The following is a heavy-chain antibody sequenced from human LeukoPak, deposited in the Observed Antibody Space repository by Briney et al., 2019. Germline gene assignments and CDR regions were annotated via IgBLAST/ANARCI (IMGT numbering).Heavy chain of an antibody. V-gene: IGHV4-59*01. Sequence: PSETLSLTCTVSGGSISSYYWSWIRQPPGKGLEWIGCSHYSGSTNYNPSLKSRVTMSADTSKNQFSLNLRSVTAADTAVYYCARHYYDSSGYYIFDYWGQGTLVTVSS. J-gene: IGHJ4*02. CDR3: ARHYYDSSGYYIFDY. CDR2: SHYSGST. CDR1: GGSISSYY. D-gene: IGHD3-22*01.